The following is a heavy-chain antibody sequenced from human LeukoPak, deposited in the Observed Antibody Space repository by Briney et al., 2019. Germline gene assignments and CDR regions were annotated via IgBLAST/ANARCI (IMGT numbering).Heavy chain of an antibody. D-gene: IGHD2-15*01. CDR1: GFTFSSYW. CDR3: ASHTSDCSGGSCYAGGYYFDY. Sequence: GGSLRLSCAASGFTFSSYWMTWVRQAPGKGLEWVANIKQDGSEKYYVDSVQGRFTISRDNAKNSLYLQMNSLRAEDTAVYYCASHTSDCSGGSCYAGGYYFDYWGQGTLVTVSS. V-gene: IGHV3-7*05. J-gene: IGHJ4*02. CDR2: IKQDGSEK.